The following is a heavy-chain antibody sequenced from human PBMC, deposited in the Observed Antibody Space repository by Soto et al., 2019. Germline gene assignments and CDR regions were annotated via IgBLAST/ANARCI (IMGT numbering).Heavy chain of an antibody. V-gene: IGHV3-23*01. D-gene: IGHD2-8*01. CDR2: ISGSGDGT. Sequence: GGSLRLSCAASGFTFSSFALSWVRQAPGKGLEWVSAISGSGDGTDYADSVKGRFTISRDNSKNTLYLQMNSLRAEDTAVYYCARDRSCTNGVCLWFDPWGQGTLVTVSS. CDR1: GFTFSSFA. J-gene: IGHJ5*02. CDR3: ARDRSCTNGVCLWFDP.